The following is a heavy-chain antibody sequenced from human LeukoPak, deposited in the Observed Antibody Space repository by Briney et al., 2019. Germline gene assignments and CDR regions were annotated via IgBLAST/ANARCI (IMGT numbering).Heavy chain of an antibody. CDR1: GFTFGDYA. J-gene: IGHJ4*02. D-gene: IGHD5-24*01. V-gene: IGHV3-7*01. CDR2: IKKDGSEQ. Sequence: QPGRSLRLSCTASGFTFGDYAMSWVRQAPGKGLEWVATIKKDGSEQYYVDSMKGRLTISRDNAKNSVYLQIHNLRAEDTAVYYCARDLGWLQSDYWGQGTLVTVSS. CDR3: ARDLGWLQSDY.